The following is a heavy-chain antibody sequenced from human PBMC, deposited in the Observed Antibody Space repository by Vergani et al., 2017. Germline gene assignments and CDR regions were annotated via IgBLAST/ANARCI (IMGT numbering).Heavy chain of an antibody. CDR2: LTGGGGST. CDR3: VKGAGSYENFFDS. J-gene: IGHJ4*02. CDR1: GFTFSTYA. D-gene: IGHD1-26*01. V-gene: IGHV3-23*04. Sequence: EVQLVESGGSLKQPGGSVRLSCAASGFTFSTYAMHWVRQAPGKGLEWVSALTGGGGSTYYADSFKGRFIISRDNSRDTLYLQMNSLRPEDTATYYCVKGAGSYENFFDSWGQGTLVTVSS.